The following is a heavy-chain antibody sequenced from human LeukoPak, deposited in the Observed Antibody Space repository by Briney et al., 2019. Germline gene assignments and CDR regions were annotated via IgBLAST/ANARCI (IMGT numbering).Heavy chain of an antibody. Sequence: GGSLRLSCAASGFTFSSYGMHWVRQAPGKGLEGVAFIRYDGSNKYYADSVKGRFTISRDNSKNTLYLQMNSLRAEDTAVYYCARVFKEIVVVYTGTAYYYGMDVWGQGTTVTVSS. CDR2: IRYDGSNK. CDR1: GFTFSSYG. J-gene: IGHJ6*02. D-gene: IGHD2-15*01. CDR3: ARVFKEIVVVYTGTAYYYGMDV. V-gene: IGHV3-30*02.